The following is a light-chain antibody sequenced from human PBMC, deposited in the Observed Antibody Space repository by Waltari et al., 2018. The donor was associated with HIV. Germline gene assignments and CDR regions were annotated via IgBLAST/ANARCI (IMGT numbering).Light chain of an antibody. Sequence: QSVLTQPSSASGTPGQRVTMSCSGTSGNIGSNSVDWYQQFPGTAPKLIIFRSARRPSGVPDRFSGSKSGAAATLSISGLRAEDEGIYYCATWDDLLSGRVFGGGTKLSVL. CDR1: SGNIGSNS. CDR3: ATWDDLLSGRV. J-gene: IGLJ3*02. V-gene: IGLV1-47*01. CDR2: RSA.